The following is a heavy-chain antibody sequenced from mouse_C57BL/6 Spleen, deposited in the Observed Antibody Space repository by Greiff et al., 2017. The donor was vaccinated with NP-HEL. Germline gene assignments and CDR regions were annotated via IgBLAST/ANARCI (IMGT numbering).Heavy chain of an antibody. J-gene: IGHJ4*01. Sequence: VQLQQSGPELVKPGDSVKISCKASGYSFTGYFMNWVMQSHGKSLEWIGRINPYNGDTFYNQKFKGKATLTVDKSSSTAHMELRSLTSEDSAVYYCARSRNYVGCAMDYWGQGTSVTVSS. V-gene: IGHV1-20*01. D-gene: IGHD1-1*01. CDR1: GYSFTGYF. CDR3: ARSRNYVGCAMDY. CDR2: INPYNGDT.